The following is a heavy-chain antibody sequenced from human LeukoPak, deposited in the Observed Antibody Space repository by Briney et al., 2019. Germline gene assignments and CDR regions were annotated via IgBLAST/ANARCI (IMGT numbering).Heavy chain of an antibody. J-gene: IGHJ5*02. CDR1: GFTVSSNY. CDR2: IYSGGST. D-gene: IGHD3-10*01. CDR3: ARGGNYYGSGSYYDNWFDP. Sequence: GGSLRLSCAASGFTVSSNYMSWVRQAPGKGLESVAVIYSGGSTYYADSVKGRFTISRDNSKNTLYLQMNSLRAEDTAVYYCARGGNYYGSGSYYDNWFDPWGQGTQVTVSS. V-gene: IGHV3-66*01.